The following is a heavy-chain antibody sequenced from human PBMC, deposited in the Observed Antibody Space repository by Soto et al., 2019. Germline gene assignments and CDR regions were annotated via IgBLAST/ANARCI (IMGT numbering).Heavy chain of an antibody. D-gene: IGHD3-9*01. V-gene: IGHV1-46*01. J-gene: IGHJ4*02. CDR1: GYTFTTYY. Sequence: ASVKVSCKASGYTFTTYYVHWVRQAPGQGLQWMGIINPSDGSTNYAQRFQGRVTMTRDTSTSTAYMELGSLISEDAAVYYCARDFDLFDYWGQGTLVTVSS. CDR2: INPSDGST. CDR3: ARDFDLFDY.